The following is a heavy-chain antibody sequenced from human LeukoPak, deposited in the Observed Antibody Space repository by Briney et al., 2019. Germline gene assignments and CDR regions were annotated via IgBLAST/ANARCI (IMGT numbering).Heavy chain of an antibody. V-gene: IGHV3-23*01. D-gene: IGHD6-19*01. CDR1: GFTFSSYA. Sequence: GGSLRLSCAASGFTFSSYAMSWVRQAPGKGLEWVSAISGSGGGTYYADSVKGRFTISRDNSKNTLYLQMNSLRAEDTAVYYCAKREQWLYSEYFQHWGQGTLVTVSS. J-gene: IGHJ1*01. CDR3: AKREQWLYSEYFQH. CDR2: ISGSGGGT.